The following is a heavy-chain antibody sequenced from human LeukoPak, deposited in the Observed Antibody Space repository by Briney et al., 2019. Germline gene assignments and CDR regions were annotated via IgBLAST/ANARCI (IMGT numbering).Heavy chain of an antibody. CDR3: SKDPWQSGHYYDSSGQFDY. CDR2: ISGSGAST. J-gene: IGHJ4*02. CDR1: TLTFSSHA. Sequence: GGSLRLSCAASTLTFSSHAMNWVRQAPGKGLEWVSAISGSGASTYYADSVKGRFTISRDHSKNTLYLQMNSLRAEDTALYLCSKDPWQSGHYYDSSGQFDYWGQGTLVTVSS. V-gene: IGHV3-23*01. D-gene: IGHD3-22*01.